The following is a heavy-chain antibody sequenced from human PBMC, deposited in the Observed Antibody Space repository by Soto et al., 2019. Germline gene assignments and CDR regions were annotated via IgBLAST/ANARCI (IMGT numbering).Heavy chain of an antibody. CDR1: GFSFSSFT. J-gene: IGHJ4*02. CDR2: ITASGGTI. D-gene: IGHD3-10*01. CDR3: VREDYYGSGSPDY. Sequence: GGSLRLSCAASGFSFSSFTMNWVRQAPGKGLEWISYITASGGTIFYADSVRGRFTISRDNAKDSLYLQMDSLRPEDTAVYYCVREDYYGSGSPDYWGRGTLVTVSS. V-gene: IGHV3-48*01.